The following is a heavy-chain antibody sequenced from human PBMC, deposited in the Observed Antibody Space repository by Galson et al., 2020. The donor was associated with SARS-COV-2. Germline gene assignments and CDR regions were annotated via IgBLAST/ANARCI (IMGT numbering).Heavy chain of an antibody. J-gene: IGHJ4*02. CDR3: ARDEGDSSGYYGPTFDY. CDR2: IYTSGST. D-gene: IGHD3-22*01. CDR1: GGSISSYY. V-gene: IGHV4-4*07. Sequence: ASETLSLTCTVSGGSISSYYWSWIRQPAGKGLEWIGRIYTSGSTNYNPSLKSRVTMSVDTSKNQFSLKLSSVTAADTAVYYCARDEGDSSGYYGPTFDYWGQGTLVTVSS.